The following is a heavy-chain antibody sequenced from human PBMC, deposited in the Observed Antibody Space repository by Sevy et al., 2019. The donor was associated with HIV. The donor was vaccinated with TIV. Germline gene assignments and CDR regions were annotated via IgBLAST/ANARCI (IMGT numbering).Heavy chain of an antibody. D-gene: IGHD2-21*02. Sequence: SETLSLTCAVYGGSSSGYYWSWIRQPPGKGLEGIGEINHSGSTNYNPSLKSRVTISVDTSKNQFSLKLSSVTAADTAVYYCSRVPPPTAIRSGGYWGQGTLVTVSS. J-gene: IGHJ4*02. V-gene: IGHV4-34*01. CDR1: GGSSSGYY. CDR3: SRVPPPTAIRSGGY. CDR2: INHSGST.